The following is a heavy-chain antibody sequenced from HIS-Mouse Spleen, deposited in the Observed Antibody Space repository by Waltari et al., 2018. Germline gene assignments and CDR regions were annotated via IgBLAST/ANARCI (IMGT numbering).Heavy chain of an antibody. CDR3: ARDPSGYDNH. J-gene: IGHJ5*02. Sequence: EVQLVESGGGLVKPGGSLRLSCAASGFTFSSYSMNWVRQAPGKGLEGVSSISSSSSYICYADSVKGRFTISRDNAKNSLYLQMNSLRAEDTAVYYCARDPSGYDNHWGQGTLVTVSS. V-gene: IGHV3-21*01. CDR2: ISSSSSYI. CDR1: GFTFSSYS. D-gene: IGHD5-12*01.